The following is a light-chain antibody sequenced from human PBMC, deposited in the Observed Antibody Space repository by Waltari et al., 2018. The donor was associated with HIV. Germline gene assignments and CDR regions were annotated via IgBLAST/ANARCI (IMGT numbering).Light chain of an antibody. J-gene: IGLJ3*02. CDR2: DND. V-gene: IGLV1-51*01. CDR3: GTWDSSLNAGV. Sequence: QSMLTQPPSVSAAPGQKVPISCSRSSSHLRNDFVSWYQHLPGAAPKLVIYDNDNRPSGIPDRCSGSKSGASATLVITELQTGDEGDDYCGTWDSSLNAGVFGGGTKLTVL. CDR1: SSHLRNDF.